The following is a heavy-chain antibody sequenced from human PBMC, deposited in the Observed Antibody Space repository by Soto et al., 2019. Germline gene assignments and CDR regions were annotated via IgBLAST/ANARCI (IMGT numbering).Heavy chain of an antibody. CDR2: IRGNGDNT. V-gene: IGHV3-23*01. CDR3: ARVVRSGDYFDY. D-gene: IGHD3-3*01. J-gene: IGHJ4*02. CDR1: GFPFSNYA. Sequence: GGSLRLSCAASGFPFSNYAISWVRQAPGKGLDWVSGIRGNGDNTYYADSVRGRFTISRDNAKNSLYLQMNSLRAEDTAVYYCARVVRSGDYFDYWGQGTLVTVSS.